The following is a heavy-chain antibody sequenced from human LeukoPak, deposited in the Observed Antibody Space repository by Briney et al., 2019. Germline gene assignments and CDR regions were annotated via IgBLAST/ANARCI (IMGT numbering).Heavy chain of an antibody. V-gene: IGHV1-69*04. D-gene: IGHD5-12*01. CDR2: IIPILGIA. CDR1: GGTFSSYA. J-gene: IGHJ4*02. Sequence: SVKVSCKASGGTFSSYAISWVRQAPGQGLEWMGRIIPILGIANYAQKFQGRVTITADKSTSTAYMELSSLRSEDTAVYYCARVDGGYLLDYWGQGTLVTVSS. CDR3: ARVDGGYLLDY.